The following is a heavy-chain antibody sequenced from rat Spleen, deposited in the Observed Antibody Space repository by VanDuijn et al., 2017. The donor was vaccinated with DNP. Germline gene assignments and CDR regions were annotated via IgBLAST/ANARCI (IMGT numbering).Heavy chain of an antibody. CDR1: GFTFSDYN. V-gene: IGHV5-7*01. CDR2: ISYEGSST. D-gene: IGHD1-1*01. Sequence: EVQLVESGGGSVQPGRSLKLSCAASGFTFSDYNMAWVRQAPKKGLEWVATISYEGSSTYYRDSVKGRFTISRDNAKSTLYLQMDSLRSEDTATYFCARHYYSGPFDYWGQGVMVTVSS. J-gene: IGHJ2*01. CDR3: ARHYYSGPFDY.